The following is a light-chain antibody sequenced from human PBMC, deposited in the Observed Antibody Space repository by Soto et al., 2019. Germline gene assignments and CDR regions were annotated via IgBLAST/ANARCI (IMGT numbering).Light chain of an antibody. V-gene: IGLV2-8*01. CDR2: EVT. CDR3: ASHAGDHYV. Sequence: QSALAQPPSASGSPGQSVTISCTGTSSDVGNYNRVSWYQQKPGKAPKLMIYEVTQWPSGVPDRFSGSKSGNTASLTVSGLQTEDEADYYCASHAGDHYVFGTGTKVTVL. CDR1: SSDVGNYNR. J-gene: IGLJ1*01.